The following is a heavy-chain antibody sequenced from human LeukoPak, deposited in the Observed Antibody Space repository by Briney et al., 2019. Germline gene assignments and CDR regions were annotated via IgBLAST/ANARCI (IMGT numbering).Heavy chain of an antibody. Sequence: PSETLSLTCNVSGGSISSRSYYWGWFRQPPGRGLEWIGSIYYSGSTYYNPSLKSRVTMSVDTSKTQFSLKLSSVTAADTAVYYCARQVTAVAGTFDYWGQGTLVTVSS. CDR1: GGSISSRSYY. CDR2: IYYSGST. V-gene: IGHV4-39*01. CDR3: ARQVTAVAGTFDY. D-gene: IGHD6-19*01. J-gene: IGHJ4*02.